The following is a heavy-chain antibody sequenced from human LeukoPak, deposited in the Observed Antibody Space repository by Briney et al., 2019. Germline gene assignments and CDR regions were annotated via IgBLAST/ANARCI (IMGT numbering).Heavy chain of an antibody. CDR2: ISSSGSTI. V-gene: IGHV3-48*03. J-gene: IGHJ4*02. CDR3: ARGLYYYDSSGYYS. Sequence: PGGSLRLSCAASGFTFSSYEMNWVRQAPGKGLEWVSYISSSGSTIYYADSVKGRFAISRDNAKNSLYLQMNSLRAEDTAVYYCARGLYYYDSSGYYSWGQGTLVTVSS. CDR1: GFTFSSYE. D-gene: IGHD3-22*01.